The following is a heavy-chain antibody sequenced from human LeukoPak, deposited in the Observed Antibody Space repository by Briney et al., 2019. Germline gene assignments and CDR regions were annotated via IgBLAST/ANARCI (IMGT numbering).Heavy chain of an antibody. CDR2: IYSSGST. Sequence: SETLSLTCTVSGGSISSSSYYWNWIRQSPGKGLEWIGYIYSSGSTNYNPSLKGRVTISLDTSKNQFSLKLSSVTAADTAVYYCARVFSGNYYTLFDYWGQGTLVTVSS. CDR1: GGSISSSSYY. V-gene: IGHV4-61*01. D-gene: IGHD3-10*01. J-gene: IGHJ4*02. CDR3: ARVFSGNYYTLFDY.